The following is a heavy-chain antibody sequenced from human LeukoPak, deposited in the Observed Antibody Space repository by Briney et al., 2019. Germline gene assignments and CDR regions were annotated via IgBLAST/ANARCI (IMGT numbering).Heavy chain of an antibody. D-gene: IGHD3-3*01. CDR2: IRYDGSNK. CDR1: GFTFSSYG. CDR3: AKDHLIYDFWSGYHDY. J-gene: IGHJ4*02. V-gene: IGHV3-30*02. Sequence: GGSLRLSCAASGFTFSSYGMHWVRQAPGKGLEWVAFIRYDGSNKDYADSVKGRFTISRDNSKNTLYLQMNSLRAEDTAVYYCAKDHLIYDFWSGYHDYWGQGTLVAVSS.